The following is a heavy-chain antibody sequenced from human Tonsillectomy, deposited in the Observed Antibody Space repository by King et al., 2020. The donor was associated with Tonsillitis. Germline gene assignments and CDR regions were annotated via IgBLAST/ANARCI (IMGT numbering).Heavy chain of an antibody. CDR2: IYYSGST. J-gene: IGHJ6*02. Sequence: LQLQESGPGLVKPSETLSLTCTVSGGSISSSSYYWGWIRQPPGKGLEWIGSIYYSGSTYYNPSLKSRVTISVDTSKKQFSLKLSSVTAADTAVYYCARHGGESRVYYYGMDVWGQGTTVTVSS. V-gene: IGHV4-39*01. CDR1: GGSISSSSYY. D-gene: IGHD3-16*01. CDR3: ARHGGESRVYYYGMDV.